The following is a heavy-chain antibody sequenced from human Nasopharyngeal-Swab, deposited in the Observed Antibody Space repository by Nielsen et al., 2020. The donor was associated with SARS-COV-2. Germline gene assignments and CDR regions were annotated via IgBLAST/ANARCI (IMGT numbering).Heavy chain of an antibody. CDR2: IYYSGST. J-gene: IGHJ6*02. V-gene: IGHV4-59*13. CDR3: ARGGSGYDLADIEPLYGLDV. D-gene: IGHD5-12*01. CDR1: GGSISSYY. Sequence: SETLSLTCTVSGGSISSYYWNWIRQPPGKGLEWIGYIYYSGSTSYNPSLKSRITISVDTSKNQFSLKLSSVTAADTAVYYCARGGSGYDLADIEPLYGLDVWDQGTTVTVSS.